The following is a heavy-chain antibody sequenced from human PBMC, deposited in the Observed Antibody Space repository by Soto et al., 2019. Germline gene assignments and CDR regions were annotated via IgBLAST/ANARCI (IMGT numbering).Heavy chain of an antibody. D-gene: IGHD4-4*01. CDR1: GFSFPIFA. CDR2: ISGSGGST. V-gene: IGHV3-23*01. Sequence: SCAASGFSFPIFAMNWVRQAPGKGLEWVSNISGSGGSTYYADSVKGRFTVSRDNADNTLYLQMNSLRVEDTAMYYCAKDAYTNYYYYGMDVWGQGTSVTVSS. CDR3: AKDAYTNYYYYGMDV. J-gene: IGHJ6*02.